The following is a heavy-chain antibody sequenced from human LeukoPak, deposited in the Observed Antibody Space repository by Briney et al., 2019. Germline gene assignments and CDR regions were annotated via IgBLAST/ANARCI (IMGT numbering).Heavy chain of an antibody. CDR2: ISGSGGST. CDR1: GFTFSSYA. D-gene: IGHD3-9*01. CDR3: AKSNPTYYDILTGLFDY. Sequence: GGSLRLSCAASGFTFSSYAMSWVRQPPGKGLEWVSAISGSGGSTYYADSVKGRFTISRDNSKNTLYLQMNSLRAEDTAVYYCAKSNPTYYDILTGLFDYWGQGTLVTVSS. J-gene: IGHJ4*02. V-gene: IGHV3-23*01.